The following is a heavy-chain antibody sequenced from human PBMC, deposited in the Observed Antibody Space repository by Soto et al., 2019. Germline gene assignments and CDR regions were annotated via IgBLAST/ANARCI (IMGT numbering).Heavy chain of an antibody. CDR1: GYTFTSYG. Sequence: ASVKVSCKASGYTFTSYGIHWVRQAPGQRLEWTGWINAGNGNTKYSEKFQGRVTITRDTSASTAYLELSSLRSEDTAVYYCARDPNDSSAYHHHYSYGMDVWGPGTTVTVSS. J-gene: IGHJ6*02. CDR2: INAGNGNT. D-gene: IGHD3-22*01. V-gene: IGHV1-3*01. CDR3: ARDPNDSSAYHHHYSYGMDV.